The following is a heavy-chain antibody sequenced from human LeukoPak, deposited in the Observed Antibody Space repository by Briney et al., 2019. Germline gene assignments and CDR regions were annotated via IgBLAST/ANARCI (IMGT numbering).Heavy chain of an antibody. CDR1: GFTFDDYA. CDR2: ISWNSGSI. D-gene: IGHD1-26*01. J-gene: IGHJ4*02. Sequence: GGSLRLSCAASGFTFDDYAMHWVRQAPGKGLEWVSGISWNSGSIGYADSVKGRFTISRDNAKNSLYLQMNILRAEDTAVYYCARNGIVGAGYYFDYWGQGTLVTVSS. CDR3: ARNGIVGAGYYFDY. V-gene: IGHV3-9*01.